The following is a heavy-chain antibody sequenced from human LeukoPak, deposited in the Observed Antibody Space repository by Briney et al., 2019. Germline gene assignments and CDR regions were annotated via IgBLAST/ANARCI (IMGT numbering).Heavy chain of an antibody. D-gene: IGHD1-26*01. V-gene: IGHV3-30*02. Sequence: AGGSLRLSCAASGFSFSSYGMHWVRQAPGKGLEWVAFIRFDGSNQYYTDSVKGRFTISRDNSKNTLYLQMNSLRAEDTAVYYCARERVTDRGGSYAHYFDYWGQGTLVTVSS. CDR1: GFSFSSYG. CDR3: ARERVTDRGGSYAHYFDY. J-gene: IGHJ4*02. CDR2: IRFDGSNQ.